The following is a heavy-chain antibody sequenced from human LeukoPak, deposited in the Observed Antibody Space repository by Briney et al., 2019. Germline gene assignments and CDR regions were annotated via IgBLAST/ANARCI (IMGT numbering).Heavy chain of an antibody. J-gene: IGHJ4*02. V-gene: IGHV3-9*01. Sequence: GRSLRLSCAASGFTFDDYAMHWVRQAPGKGLEWVSGISWNSSSIGYADSVKGRFTISRDNAKNSLYLQMNSLRAEDTALYYCAKDIQSSSSWYYFDYWGQGTLVTVSS. CDR3: AKDIQSSSSWYYFDY. CDR2: ISWNSSSI. CDR1: GFTFDDYA. D-gene: IGHD6-13*01.